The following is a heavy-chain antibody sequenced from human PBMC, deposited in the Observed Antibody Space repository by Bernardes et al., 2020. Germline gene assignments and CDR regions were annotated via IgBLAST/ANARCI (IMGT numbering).Heavy chain of an antibody. CDR3: AREGSTYYYDSSGFDY. CDR2: INSDGSDT. D-gene: IGHD3-22*01. V-gene: IGHV3-74*01. CDR1: GFTFSNYW. J-gene: IGHJ4*02. Sequence: GGSLRLSCTASGFTFSNYWMHWVRQAPGKGLVWVSRINSDGSDTTYADSVKGRFTISRDNSKNTLYLQMNSLRAEDTAVYYCAREGSTYYYDSSGFDYWGQGTLVTVSS.